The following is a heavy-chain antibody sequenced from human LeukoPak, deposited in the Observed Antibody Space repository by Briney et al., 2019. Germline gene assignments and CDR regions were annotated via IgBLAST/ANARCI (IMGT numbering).Heavy chain of an antibody. CDR2: ISSNGGNT. CDR1: GFTFSDYA. Sequence: GGSLRLSCAASGFTFSDYAMHWVRQAPGKGLESVSTISSNGGNTHYADSVKGRFTISRDNSKNTLYLQMSSLRAEDTAVYYCVKDLDDYPPSDAFDLWGQGTMVTVSS. CDR3: VKDLDDYPPSDAFDL. V-gene: IGHV3-64D*06. D-gene: IGHD5-24*01. J-gene: IGHJ3*01.